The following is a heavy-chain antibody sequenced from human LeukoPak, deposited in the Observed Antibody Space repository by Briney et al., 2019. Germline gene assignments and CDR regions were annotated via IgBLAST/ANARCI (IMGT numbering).Heavy chain of an antibody. CDR1: GYTLTELS. V-gene: IGHV1-24*01. CDR2: FDPEDGET. J-gene: IGHJ4*02. CDR3: ATDTTVRGVIGY. D-gene: IGHD3-10*01. Sequence: ASVKVSCKVSGYTLTELSMHWVRQAPGKGLEWMGGFDPEDGETIYAQKFQGRATMTEDTSTDTAYMELSSLRSEDTAVYYCATDTTVRGVIGYWGQGTLVTVSS.